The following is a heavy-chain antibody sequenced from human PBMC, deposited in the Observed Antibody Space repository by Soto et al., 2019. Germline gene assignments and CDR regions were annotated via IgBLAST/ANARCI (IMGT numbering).Heavy chain of an antibody. CDR2: ISSSSSTI. J-gene: IGHJ4*02. CDR3: ARDPGYYPFDY. V-gene: IGHV3-48*01. Sequence: EVQLVESGGGLVQPGGSLRLSCAASGFTFSSYSMNWVRQAPGKGLEWVSYISSSSSTIYYADSVKGRFTISRDNAKNSLYLKVNSLRAEDTAVYYCARDPGYYPFDYWGQGTLVTVSS. CDR1: GFTFSSYS. D-gene: IGHD2-21*01.